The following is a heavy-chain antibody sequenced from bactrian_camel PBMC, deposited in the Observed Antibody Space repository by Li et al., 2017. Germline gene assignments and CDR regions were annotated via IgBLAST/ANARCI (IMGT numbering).Heavy chain of an antibody. D-gene: IGHD1*01. CDR1: GFSFTNYA. CDR3: VRDGATSAGLWFDY. CDR2: IDSVGGST. Sequence: VQLVESGGGLVQPGGSLRLSCAASGFSFTNYAISWVRQAPGKGLEWVASIDSVGGSTFYADSVKGRFTISRDNGKNTVYLQLNSLKPEDMAVYYCVRDGATSAGLWFDYWGQGTQVTVS. J-gene: IGHJ4*01. V-gene: IGHV3S40*01.